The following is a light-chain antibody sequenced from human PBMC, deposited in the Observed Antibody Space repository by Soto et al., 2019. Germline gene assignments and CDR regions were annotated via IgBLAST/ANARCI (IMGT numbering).Light chain of an antibody. CDR3: QQYNSYWT. Sequence: DIQMTQSPSTLSASVGDRATITCRASQSISSWLAWYQQKPGKAPKLLIYKASSLESGVPSRFSGSGSGTEFSLTISRLQHDDFASYYCQQYNSYWTFGQGTKVEIK. CDR1: QSISSW. J-gene: IGKJ1*01. CDR2: KAS. V-gene: IGKV1-5*03.